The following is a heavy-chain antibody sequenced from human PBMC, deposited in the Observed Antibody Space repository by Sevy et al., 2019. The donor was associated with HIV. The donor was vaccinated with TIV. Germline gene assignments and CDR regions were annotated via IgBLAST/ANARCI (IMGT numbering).Heavy chain of an antibody. Sequence: GGSLRLSCAASRFTFSGYAMHWVRQAPGQGLKWVAAISYDGSIKYYADSVKGRFTISRDNSKNTLYMQMNSLRAEDTAVYYCAKDPGYSSDWYALAFYFDYWGQGTRVTVSS. CDR1: RFTFSGYA. D-gene: IGHD6-13*01. J-gene: IGHJ4*02. CDR2: ISYDGSIK. CDR3: AKDPGYSSDWYALAFYFDY. V-gene: IGHV3-30*18.